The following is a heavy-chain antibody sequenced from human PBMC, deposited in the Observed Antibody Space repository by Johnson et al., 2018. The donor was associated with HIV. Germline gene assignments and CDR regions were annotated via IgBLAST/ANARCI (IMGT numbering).Heavy chain of an antibody. J-gene: IGHJ3*02. CDR2: IWHDGSNK. D-gene: IGHD3-3*01. CDR1: GFTLSNYG. V-gene: IGHV3-33*06. CDR3: AKTIFGVVSDALDI. Sequence: QEQLVESGGGVVQPGRSLRLSCAASGFTLSNYGMHWVRQAPGKGLEWVAVIWHDGSNKYYADSVKGRFTISRDNSKNTLYLQMNSLRAEDTAVYYCAKTIFGVVSDALDIWGQGTMVIVSS.